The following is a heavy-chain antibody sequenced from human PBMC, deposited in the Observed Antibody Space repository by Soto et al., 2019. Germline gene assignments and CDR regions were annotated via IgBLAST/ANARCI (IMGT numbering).Heavy chain of an antibody. Sequence: PSETLSLTCTVSGGSISSSSYYWGWIRHPPGKGLEWIGSIYYSGSTYYNPSLKSRVTISVETSKNQFSLKLSSVTAADTAVYYCARQDRDSGSYYAYFDYWGQGTLVTVSS. CDR3: ARQDRDSGSYYAYFDY. CDR2: IYYSGST. CDR1: GGSISSSSYY. J-gene: IGHJ4*02. V-gene: IGHV4-39*01. D-gene: IGHD1-26*01.